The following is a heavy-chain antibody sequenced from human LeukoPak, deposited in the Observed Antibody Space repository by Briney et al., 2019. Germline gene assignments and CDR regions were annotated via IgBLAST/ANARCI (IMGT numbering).Heavy chain of an antibody. J-gene: IGHJ4*02. CDR1: GFTFSSYA. CDR2: ISGSGSST. D-gene: IGHD1-26*01. Sequence: GGSLRLSCAASGFTFSSYAMSWVRQAPGKGLEWVSAISGSGSSTYYADSLKGRFTISRDNSKNTLYLQMNSLRAEDTAVYYCAKEGSGSYYLDYWGQGTLVTVSS. CDR3: AKEGSGSYYLDY. V-gene: IGHV3-23*01.